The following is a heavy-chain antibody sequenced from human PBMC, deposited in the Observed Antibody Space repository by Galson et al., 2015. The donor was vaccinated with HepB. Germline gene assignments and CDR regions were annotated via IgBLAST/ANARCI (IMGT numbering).Heavy chain of an antibody. V-gene: IGHV4-61*02. CDR3: ARGFQHGSVYYYYYMDV. Sequence: TLSLTCGVSGGSISSDNYYWSWIRQPAGKGLEWIGRIYTSGSTNYNPPLMSRVTMSVDTSKKQFSLKLSSVTAADTAVYYCARGFQHGSVYYYYYMDVWGKGTTVTVSS. CDR2: IYTSGST. J-gene: IGHJ6*03. CDR1: GGSISSDNYY. D-gene: IGHD6-25*01.